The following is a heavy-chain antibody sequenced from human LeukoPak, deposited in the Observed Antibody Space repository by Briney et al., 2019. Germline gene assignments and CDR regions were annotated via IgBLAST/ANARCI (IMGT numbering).Heavy chain of an antibody. J-gene: IGHJ4*02. CDR1: GFTFNNYA. Sequence: PGGSLRLSCAASGFTFNNYAMTWVRQAPGKGLEWVSAISGSGVSTYYADSVKGRFTISRDNSKNTLYLQMNSLRAEDTAVYYCAPPYSSGWGQGTLVTVSS. V-gene: IGHV3-23*01. CDR2: ISGSGVST. CDR3: APPYSSG. D-gene: IGHD6-19*01.